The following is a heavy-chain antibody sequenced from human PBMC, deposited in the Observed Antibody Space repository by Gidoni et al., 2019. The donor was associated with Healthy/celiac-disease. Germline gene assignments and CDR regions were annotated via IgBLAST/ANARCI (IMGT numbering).Heavy chain of an antibody. Sequence: EVQLVESGGGLVKPGGSLRLSCAASGFTFSSYSMHWVRQAPGKGLEWVSSISSSSSYIYYADSVKGRFTISRDNAKNSLYLQMNSLRAEDTAVYYCARDWALGVPAAMFKEGTDAFDIWGQGTMVTVSS. V-gene: IGHV3-21*01. CDR3: ARDWALGVPAAMFKEGTDAFDI. CDR2: ISSSSSYI. D-gene: IGHD2-2*01. CDR1: GFTFSSYS. J-gene: IGHJ3*02.